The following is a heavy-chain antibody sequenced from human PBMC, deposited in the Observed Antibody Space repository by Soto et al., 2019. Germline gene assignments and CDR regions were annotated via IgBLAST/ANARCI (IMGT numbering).Heavy chain of an antibody. CDR2: INGDSGDT. J-gene: IGHJ6*02. CDR1: GYTFTGYH. CDR3: AREPRGYCRDGSCQSPYYYGMDV. D-gene: IGHD2-15*01. V-gene: IGHV1-2*02. Sequence: QVHVVQSGAEVRRPGASVKVSCKAAGYTFTGYHMHWVRQAPGQGLEGMGWINGDSGDTNYAQKFEGRVIMTRDTSITTAYMELTSLTSDDTAIYYCAREPRGYCRDGSCQSPYYYGMDVWGQGTTVTVSS.